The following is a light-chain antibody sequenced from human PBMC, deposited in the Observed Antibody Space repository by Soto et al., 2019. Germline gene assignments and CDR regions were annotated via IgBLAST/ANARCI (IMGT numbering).Light chain of an antibody. J-gene: IGLJ2*01. V-gene: IGLV2-23*01. CDR1: SSDVGSYNF. CDR3: CSYAPSYSLI. Sequence: QSVLTQPASVSGSPRQSITISCTGTSSDVGSYNFVSWYQQHPGKAPKLMIYEGNKRPSGVSIRFSGSKSGNTASLTISGLQAEDEADYYCCSYAPSYSLIFGGGTKVTVL. CDR2: EGN.